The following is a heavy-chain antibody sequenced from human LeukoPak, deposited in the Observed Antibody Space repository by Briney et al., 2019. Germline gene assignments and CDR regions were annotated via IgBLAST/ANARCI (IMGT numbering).Heavy chain of an antibody. CDR2: ISAYSGNT. V-gene: IGHV1-18*01. CDR1: GYTFTGYG. CDR3: ARRMGLTHFDS. D-gene: IGHD1-26*01. J-gene: IGHJ4*02. Sequence: ASVKVSCEASGYTFTGYGISWVRQAPGQGLEWMGWISAYSGNTNYAQNLQGRVTMTTDTSTSTAYLELRSLRSDDTAVYFCARRMGLTHFDSWGQGTLVTVSS.